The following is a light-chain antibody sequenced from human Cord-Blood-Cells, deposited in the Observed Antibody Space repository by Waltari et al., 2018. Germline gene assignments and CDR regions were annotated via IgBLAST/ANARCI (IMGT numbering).Light chain of an antibody. CDR2: WAS. CDR1: QSALYSSNKKNY. J-gene: IGKJ1*01. CDR3: RQYYSTPWA. V-gene: IGKV4-1*01. Sequence: EILMTQSPDSLAVSLCELATINCKSTQSALYSSNKKNYLAWYQQKPGQPPRLLIYWASTRESGVPDRFSGRGSGPDFALTISSLQAEDVAVYYCRQYYSTPWAFGQGAKVEIK.